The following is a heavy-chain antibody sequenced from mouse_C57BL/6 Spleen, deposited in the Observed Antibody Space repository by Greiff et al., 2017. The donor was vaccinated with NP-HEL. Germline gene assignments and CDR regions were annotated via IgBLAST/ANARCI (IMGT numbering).Heavy chain of an antibody. Sequence: EVKLVESGGGLVKPGGSLKLSCAASGFTFSSYAMSWVRQTPEKRLEWVATISDGGSYTYYPDNVKGRFTISRDNAKNNLYLQMSHLKSEDTAMYYCARADYDVGFAYWGQGTLVTVSA. CDR2: ISDGGSYT. CDR1: GFTFSSYA. CDR3: ARADYDVGFAY. V-gene: IGHV5-4*03. D-gene: IGHD2-4*01. J-gene: IGHJ3*01.